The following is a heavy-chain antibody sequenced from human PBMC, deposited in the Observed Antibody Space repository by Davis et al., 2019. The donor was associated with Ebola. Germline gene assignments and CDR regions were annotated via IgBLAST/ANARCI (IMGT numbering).Heavy chain of an antibody. CDR2: INPSGGST. Sequence: AASVKVSCKASGYTFTSYYMHWVRQAPGQGLEWMGIINPSGGSTSYAQKFQGRVTMTRNTSISTAYMELSSLRFEDTAVYYCARAPSYRSSKWDWLDPWGQGTLVTVSS. D-gene: IGHD1-26*01. V-gene: IGHV1-46*01. J-gene: IGHJ5*02. CDR3: ARAPSYRSSKWDWLDP. CDR1: GYTFTSYY.